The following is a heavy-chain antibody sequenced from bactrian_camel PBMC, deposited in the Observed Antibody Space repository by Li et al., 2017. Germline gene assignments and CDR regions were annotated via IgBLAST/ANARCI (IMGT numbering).Heavy chain of an antibody. V-gene: IGHV3S53*01. CDR2: IDKGDIS. Sequence: SGGGSVQAGGSLRLSCVASGFTYCPYDIYWYRQGPGKEREFVAGIDKGDISNYAASVKGRFTISQDSARNTVYLQMNSLRPEDTAMYYCVVRRMRECEGSWYRGGYAGQGTQVTVS. J-gene: IGHJ4*01. CDR1: GFTYCPYD. D-gene: IGHD2*01.